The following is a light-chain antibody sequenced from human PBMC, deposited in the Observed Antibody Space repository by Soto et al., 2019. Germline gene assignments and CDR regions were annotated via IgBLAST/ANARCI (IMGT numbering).Light chain of an antibody. CDR2: KAS. V-gene: IGKV1-5*03. CDR1: QSISSW. CDR3: QQYNSYSYT. Sequence: DIQMTQSPSTLSASVGDRVTITCRASQSISSWLAWYQQKPGKAPKLLIYKASSLESGGPSRFSGSGSGTEVTLTLSSLQPDDFATYYCQQYNSYSYTFGQGTKLEIK. J-gene: IGKJ2*01.